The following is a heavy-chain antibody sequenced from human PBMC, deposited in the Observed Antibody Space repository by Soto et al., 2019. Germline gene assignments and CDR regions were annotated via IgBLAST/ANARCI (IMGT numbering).Heavy chain of an antibody. J-gene: IGHJ4*02. CDR1: GFSLSTSGMR. Sequence: SGPTLVNPTQTLTLTCTFSGFSLSTSGMRVSWIRQPPGKALEWLARIDWDDDKSYSTSLKTRLTISKDTSKNQVVLTMTNMDPVDTATYYCARIPRAVNCFDYWGQGTLVTVSS. CDR2: IDWDDDK. D-gene: IGHD4-4*01. V-gene: IGHV2-70*04. CDR3: ARIPRAVNCFDY.